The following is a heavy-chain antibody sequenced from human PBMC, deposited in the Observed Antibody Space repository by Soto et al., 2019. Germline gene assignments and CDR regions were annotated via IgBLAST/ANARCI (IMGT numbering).Heavy chain of an antibody. CDR2: ITYSGVA. CDR1: GASFSGFY. V-gene: IGHV4-34*01. CDR3: ARDFMH. Sequence: QGQLQQWGTGLLRPSETLSLSCGLYGASFSGFYWSWIRQAPGKGLEWIGEITYSGVANYNPSLTSRVTISVHTSKNLFFLRLNSVTAADTAVYFCARDFMHWGQGTLVIVSS. J-gene: IGHJ1*01.